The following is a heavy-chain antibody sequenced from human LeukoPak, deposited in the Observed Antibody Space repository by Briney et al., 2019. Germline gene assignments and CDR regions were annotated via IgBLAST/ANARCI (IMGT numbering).Heavy chain of an antibody. V-gene: IGHV4-61*02. CDR1: GGSISSGSYY. CDR3: ARGGYLPEVWFDP. D-gene: IGHD5-18*01. J-gene: IGHJ5*02. Sequence: SETLSLTCTVSGGSISSGSYYWSWIRQPAGKGLEWIGRIYTSGSTNYNPSLKSRATISVDTSKNQFSLKLSSVTAADTAVYYGARGGYLPEVWFDPWARELWSPSPQ. CDR2: IYTSGST.